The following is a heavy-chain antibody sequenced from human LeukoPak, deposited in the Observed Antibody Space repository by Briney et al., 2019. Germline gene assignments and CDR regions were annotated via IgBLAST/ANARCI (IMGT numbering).Heavy chain of an antibody. J-gene: IGHJ4*02. D-gene: IGHD6-19*01. CDR1: GGSISSYY. CDR2: IYYSGST. CDR3: ARDGSGSGWAN. Sequence: PSETLSLPCTVSGGSISSYYWSWIRQPPGKGLEWIGYIYYSGSTSYNPSLKSRVTISVDTSENQFSLKLSSVTAADTAVYYCARDGSGSGWANWGQGTLVTVSS. V-gene: IGHV4-59*01.